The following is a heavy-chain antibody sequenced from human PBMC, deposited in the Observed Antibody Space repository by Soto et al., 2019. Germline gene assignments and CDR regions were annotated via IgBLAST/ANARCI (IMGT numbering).Heavy chain of an antibody. D-gene: IGHD7-27*01. Sequence: PSETLSLTCTVSGDSINTYYWSWIRQPPGQGLEWIGFIYYGGNTNYNPSLKSRVTISVDTPKNQFSLKLSSVTAADTAVYYCAKNWNWGSLVHWGQGTLVTVS. J-gene: IGHJ4*02. V-gene: IGHV4-59*01. CDR3: AKNWNWGSLVH. CDR2: IYYGGNT. CDR1: GDSINTYY.